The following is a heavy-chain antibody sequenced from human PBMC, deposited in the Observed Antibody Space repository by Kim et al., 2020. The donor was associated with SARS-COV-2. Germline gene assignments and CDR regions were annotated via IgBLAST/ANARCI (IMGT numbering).Heavy chain of an antibody. D-gene: IGHD4-17*01. CDR2: MTSSGTTI. CDR3: ARDSYGDYVDSFDL. V-gene: IGHV3-48*02. CDR1: GFTLSSYS. Sequence: GGSLRLSCAASGFTLSSYSMNWVRQTPGKGLEWLAYMTSSGTTIYYSDSVKGRFTISRDNAENSLYLQMNSLRDEDTALYFCARDSYGDYVDSFDLWGQWTMVTVSS. J-gene: IGHJ3*01.